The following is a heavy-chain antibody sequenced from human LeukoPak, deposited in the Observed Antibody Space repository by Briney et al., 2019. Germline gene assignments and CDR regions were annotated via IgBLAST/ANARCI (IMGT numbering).Heavy chain of an antibody. V-gene: IGHV3-23*01. CDR1: GFTFSSYG. D-gene: IGHD2-15*01. Sequence: GTLRLSCAASGFTFSSYGMCWVRQAPGKGLEWVSAISATGGTTYYADSVKGRFTISRDNSKNTLYLQMNSLRAEDTAIYYCAKNGDRGAYCSGGSCYPYYYYYIDVWGKGTTVTISS. CDR3: AKNGDRGAYCSGGSCYPYYYYYIDV. J-gene: IGHJ6*03. CDR2: ISATGGTT.